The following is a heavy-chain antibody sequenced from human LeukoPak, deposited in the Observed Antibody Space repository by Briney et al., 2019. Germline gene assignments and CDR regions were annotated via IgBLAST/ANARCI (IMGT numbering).Heavy chain of an antibody. J-gene: IGHJ4*02. Sequence: GGSLRLSCAASGFAFRSYAMSWVRQAPGKGLEWVSAIGGSGTGSYYAGSVKGRFTLSRDNSKNTLYLQMNSLRAEDTAIYYCAKDLPGTGAYDYWGQGALVTVSS. D-gene: IGHD1-7*01. CDR2: IGGSGTGS. V-gene: IGHV3-23*01. CDR1: GFAFRSYA. CDR3: AKDLPGTGAYDY.